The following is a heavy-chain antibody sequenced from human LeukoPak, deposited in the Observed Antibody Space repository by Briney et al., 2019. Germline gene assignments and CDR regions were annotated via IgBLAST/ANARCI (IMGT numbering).Heavy chain of an antibody. CDR2: ITGRGENI. CDR3: AKSRGFTGYFDWLFHT. Sequence: GGSLRLSCAASGFTFSSYSMNWVRQAPGKGLEWVSGITGRGENIYYAGSVKGRFAISRDNSKNTLYLQMNSLRAEDTAVYYCAKSRGFTGYFDWLFHTWGQGTMVTVSS. J-gene: IGHJ3*02. V-gene: IGHV3-23*01. CDR1: GFTFSSYS. D-gene: IGHD3-9*01.